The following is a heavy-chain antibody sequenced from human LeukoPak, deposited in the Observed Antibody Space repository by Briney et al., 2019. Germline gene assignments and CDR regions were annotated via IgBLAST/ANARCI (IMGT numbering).Heavy chain of an antibody. D-gene: IGHD1-26*01. CDR3: ARDSYSGSSQQEY. CDR1: GFTFSSYA. V-gene: IGHV3-30-3*01. Sequence: PGGSLRLPCAASGFTFSSYAMHWVRQAPGKGLEWVAVISYDGSNKYYADSVKGRFTISRDNSKNTLYLQMNSLRAEDTAVYYCARDSYSGSSQQEYWGQGTLVTVSS. CDR2: ISYDGSNK. J-gene: IGHJ4*02.